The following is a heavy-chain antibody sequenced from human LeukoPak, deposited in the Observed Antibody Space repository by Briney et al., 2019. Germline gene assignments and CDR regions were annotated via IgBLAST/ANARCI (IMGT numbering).Heavy chain of an antibody. CDR1: GGSISSYY. D-gene: IGHD2-15*01. V-gene: IGHV4-59*01. CDR3: ARAIPPAGRKGGAFDI. Sequence: PSETLSFTCTVSGGSISSYYWSWIRQPPGKGLEWIGYIYYSGSTNYNPSLKSRVTISVDTSKNQFSLKLSSVTAADTAVYYCARAIPPAGRKGGAFDIWGQGTMVTVSS. CDR2: IYYSGST. J-gene: IGHJ3*02.